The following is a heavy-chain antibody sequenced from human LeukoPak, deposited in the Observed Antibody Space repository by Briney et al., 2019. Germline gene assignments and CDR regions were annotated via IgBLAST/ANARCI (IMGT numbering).Heavy chain of an antibody. CDR3: ARDQLRFLEWLFQDAFDI. CDR2: ISYDGSNK. Sequence: GGSLRLSCAASGFTFSSYAMHWVRQAPGKGLEWVAVISYDGSNKYYADSVKGRFTISRDNSKNTLYLQMNSLRAEDTAVYYCARDQLRFLEWLFQDAFDIWGQGTMVTVSS. J-gene: IGHJ3*02. D-gene: IGHD3-3*01. CDR1: GFTFSSYA. V-gene: IGHV3-30-3*01.